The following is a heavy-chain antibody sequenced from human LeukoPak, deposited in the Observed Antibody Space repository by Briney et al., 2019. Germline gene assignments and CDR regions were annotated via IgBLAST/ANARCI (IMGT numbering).Heavy chain of an antibody. CDR3: AKATGGY. CDR1: GFTFSSYG. Sequence: GRSLRLSCAASGFTFSSYGMHWVRQAPGKGLEWVAVISYDGSNKYYADSVKGRFTISRDNSKNTLYLHMNSLRAEDTAVYYCAKATGGYWGQGTLVTVYS. V-gene: IGHV3-30*18. J-gene: IGHJ4*02. CDR2: ISYDGSNK. D-gene: IGHD7-27*01.